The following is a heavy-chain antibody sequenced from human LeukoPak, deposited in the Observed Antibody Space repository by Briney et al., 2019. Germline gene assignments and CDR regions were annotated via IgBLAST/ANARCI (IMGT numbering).Heavy chain of an antibody. CDR3: ARVGYSGYEPYDY. Sequence: SSETLSLTCAVSGYSISSGYYWGWIRQPPGKGLEWIGSIYHSGSTYYNPSLKSRVTISVDTSKNQFSLKLSSVTAADTAVYYCARVGYSGYEPYDYWGQGTLVTVSS. V-gene: IGHV4-38-2*01. CDR2: IYHSGST. D-gene: IGHD5-12*01. CDR1: GYSISSGYY. J-gene: IGHJ4*02.